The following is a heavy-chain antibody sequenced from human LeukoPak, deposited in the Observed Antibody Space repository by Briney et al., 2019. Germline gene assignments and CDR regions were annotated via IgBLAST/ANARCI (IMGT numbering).Heavy chain of an antibody. D-gene: IGHD3-22*01. Sequence: SGTLSLTCAVSSGSIFSSNWWSWVRQPPGKGLEWIGQIFHSGSTSYNPSLKSRVTISVDTSKNQFSLKLSSVTAADTAVYYCARDTWYYYDSSGYYYFDYWGQGTLVTVSS. J-gene: IGHJ4*02. V-gene: IGHV4-4*02. CDR3: ARDTWYYYDSSGYYYFDY. CDR1: SGSIFSSNW. CDR2: IFHSGST.